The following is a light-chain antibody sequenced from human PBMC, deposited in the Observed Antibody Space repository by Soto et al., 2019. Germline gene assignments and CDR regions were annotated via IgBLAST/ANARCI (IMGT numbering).Light chain of an antibody. CDR3: QTWGTGTWV. V-gene: IGLV4-69*01. CDR1: SGHSSYA. Sequence: QLVLTQSPSASASLGASVKLTCTLSSGHSSYAIAWHQQQPEKGPRYLMKLNSDGSHSKGDGIPDRFSGSSSGAERYLTISSLQSEDKADYYCQTWGTGTWVFGGGTKVTVL. J-gene: IGLJ3*02. CDR2: LNSDGSH.